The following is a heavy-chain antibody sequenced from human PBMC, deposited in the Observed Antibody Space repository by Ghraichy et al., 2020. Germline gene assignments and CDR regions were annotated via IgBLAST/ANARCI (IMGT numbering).Heavy chain of an antibody. D-gene: IGHD2-15*01. CDR3: AREYCRGGRCFFGTGGSHFDY. CDR2: INSDGRGT. Sequence: GGSLRLSCAASGFSFNNYWMHWVRQAPGKGLVWVSRINSDGRGTIYADSVKGRFTISRDNARNTLYLQMNSLRAEDTAVYYCAREYCRGGRCFFGTGGSHFDYGGKGTLVTVSS. CDR1: GFSFNNYW. J-gene: IGHJ4*02. V-gene: IGHV3-74*01.